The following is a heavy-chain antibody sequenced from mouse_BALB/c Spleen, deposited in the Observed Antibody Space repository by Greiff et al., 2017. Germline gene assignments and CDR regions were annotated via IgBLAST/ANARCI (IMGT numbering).Heavy chain of an antibody. J-gene: IGHJ4*01. CDR2: ISNGGGST. D-gene: IGHD2-14*01. Sequence: EVKLVESGGGLVQPGGSLKLSCAASGFTFSSYTMSWVRQTPEKRLEWVAYISNGGGSTYYPDTVKGRFTISRDNAKNTLYLQMSSLKSEDTAMYYCARRDRLYAMDYWGQGTSVTVSS. V-gene: IGHV5-12-2*01. CDR1: GFTFSSYT. CDR3: ARRDRLYAMDY.